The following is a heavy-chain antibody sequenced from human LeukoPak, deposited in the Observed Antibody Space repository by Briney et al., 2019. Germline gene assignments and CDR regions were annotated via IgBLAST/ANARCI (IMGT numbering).Heavy chain of an antibody. CDR1: GFTFSNYA. J-gene: IGHJ6*03. V-gene: IGHV3-23*01. D-gene: IGHD3/OR15-3a*01. CDR2: IRGTGERT. CDR3: ATHSTLDPNYYYYMDV. Sequence: GGSLRLSCAASGFTFSNYAMTWVRQAPGKGLEWVSSIRGTGERTYYPDSVKGHFTISRDNSQNTLYLQMNSLRAEATPVYYCATHSTLDPNYYYYMDVWGKGTTVTVSS.